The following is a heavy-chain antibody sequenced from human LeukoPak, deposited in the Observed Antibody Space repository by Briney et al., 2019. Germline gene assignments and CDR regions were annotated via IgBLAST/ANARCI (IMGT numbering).Heavy chain of an antibody. CDR3: ARIGRCSSTSCYVWGGYYYYYYMDV. CDR2: INHSGST. Sequence: SETLSLTCAVYGGSFSGYYWSWLRQPPGKGLEWIGEINHSGSTNYNPSLKSRVTISVDTSKNQFSLKLSSVTAADTAVYYCARIGRCSSTSCYVWGGYYYYYYMDVWGKGTTVTVSS. J-gene: IGHJ6*03. CDR1: GGSFSGYY. V-gene: IGHV4-34*01. D-gene: IGHD2-2*01.